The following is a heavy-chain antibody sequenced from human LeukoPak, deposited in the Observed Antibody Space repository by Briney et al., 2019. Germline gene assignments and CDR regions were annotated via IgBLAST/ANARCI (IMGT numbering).Heavy chain of an antibody. V-gene: IGHV4-4*02. D-gene: IGHD6-19*01. Sequence: SGTLSLTCAVSGDSITSTNWWTWVRQPPGKGLEWIGEIYHSGSTNYNPSLKSRVTISLDRSRNQFSLRLNSVTAADTAVYYCARSGNSAWYFDYWGQGTLVTVSS. CDR2: IYHSGST. CDR1: GDSITSTNW. J-gene: IGHJ4*02. CDR3: ARSGNSAWYFDY.